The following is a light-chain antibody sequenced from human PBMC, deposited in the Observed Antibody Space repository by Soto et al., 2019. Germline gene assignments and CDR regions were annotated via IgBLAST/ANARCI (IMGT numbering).Light chain of an antibody. CDR1: QSVSSY. CDR3: QQRSNWPLT. V-gene: IGKV3-11*01. Sequence: EIVLTQSPATLSLSPGERATLSCRASQSVSSYLAWYQQKPGQAPRLLIYDASNRATGIPARFSGSGSGTAFTLIISSLEPEDFAVYYCQQRSNWPLTFGPGTKVDIK. CDR2: DAS. J-gene: IGKJ3*01.